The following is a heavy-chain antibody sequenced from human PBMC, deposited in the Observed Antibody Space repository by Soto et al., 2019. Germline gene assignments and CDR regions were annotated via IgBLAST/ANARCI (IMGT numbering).Heavy chain of an antibody. J-gene: IGHJ4*02. V-gene: IGHV3-30-3*01. CDR2: ISYDESNK. CDR3: AREDH. Sequence: QVQLVESGGGVVQPGRSLRLSCAASGFPFSSYAMYWVRQAPGKGLEWVAVISYDESNKYYADSVKDRFTISRDNSTNMLFLQMNSLRAEDTAVYFCAREDHWGQGTLVTVSP. CDR1: GFPFSSYA.